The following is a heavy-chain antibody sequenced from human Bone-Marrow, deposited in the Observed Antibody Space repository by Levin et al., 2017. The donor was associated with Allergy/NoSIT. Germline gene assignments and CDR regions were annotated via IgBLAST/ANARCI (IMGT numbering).Heavy chain of an antibody. CDR3: ARALSGGSCYSNWFDP. CDR2: IYHSGST. D-gene: IGHD2-15*01. J-gene: IGHJ5*02. V-gene: IGHV4-38-2*02. CDR1: GYSISSGYY. Sequence: SQTLSLTCTVSGYSISSGYYWGWIRQPPGKGLEWIGSIYHSGSTYYNPSLKSRVTISVDTSKNQFSLKLSSVTAADTAVYYCARALSGGSCYSNWFDPWGQGTLVTVSS.